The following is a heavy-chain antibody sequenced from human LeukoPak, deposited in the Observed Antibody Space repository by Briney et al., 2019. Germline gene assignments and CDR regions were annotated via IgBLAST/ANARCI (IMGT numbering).Heavy chain of an antibody. Sequence: PGGSLRLSCAASGFTFSSYWMHWVRQAPGKGLVWVSRINSDGSSTSYADSVKGRFTISGDNAKNTLYLQMNSLRAEDTAVYYCARARYYDFWGGYLFDYWGQGTLVTVSS. CDR1: GFTFSSYW. D-gene: IGHD3-3*01. V-gene: IGHV3-74*01. CDR2: INSDGSST. CDR3: ARARYYDFWGGYLFDY. J-gene: IGHJ4*02.